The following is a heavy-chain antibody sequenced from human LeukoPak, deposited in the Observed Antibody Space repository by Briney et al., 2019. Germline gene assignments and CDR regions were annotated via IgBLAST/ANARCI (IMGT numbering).Heavy chain of an antibody. D-gene: IGHD4-17*01. CDR1: GFTFSSYS. V-gene: IGHV3-74*01. CDR2: INGDGSST. CDR3: VGDNYGVDY. Sequence: GGSLRLSCAASGFTFSSYSMNWVRQAPGKGLVWVSHINGDGSSTTYADSVKGRFTISRDNAKNTLYLQMNSLRAEDTAVYYCVGDNYGVDYWGQGTLVTVSS. J-gene: IGHJ4*02.